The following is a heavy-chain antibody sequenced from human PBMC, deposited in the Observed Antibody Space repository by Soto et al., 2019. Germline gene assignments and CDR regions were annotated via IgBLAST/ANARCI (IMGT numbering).Heavy chain of an antibody. CDR2: INPNSGGT. Sequence: QVQLVQSGADVKKPGASVKVSCTASGFTFSGNYMYWVRQAPGQGFEWMGWINPNSGGTMYAEKFQGRVTMTRDTSISTAYLELRSLRSDDTAVYYCVVGPRYGMDVWGQGTTVTVSS. CDR3: VVGPRYGMDV. V-gene: IGHV1-2*02. J-gene: IGHJ6*02. CDR1: GFTFSGNY. D-gene: IGHD1-26*01.